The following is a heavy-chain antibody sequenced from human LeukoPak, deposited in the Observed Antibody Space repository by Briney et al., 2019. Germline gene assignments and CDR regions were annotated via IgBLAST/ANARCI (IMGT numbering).Heavy chain of an antibody. Sequence: SETLSLTCTVSGGSISSYYWSWIRQPAGKGVEWIGRIYTSGRTNYNPSLKSRVTMSVDTSKNQFSLKLSSVTAADTAVYYCARGLFSHYYDSSGYSTHDAFDIWGQGTMVTVSS. J-gene: IGHJ3*02. CDR1: GGSISSYY. V-gene: IGHV4-4*07. D-gene: IGHD3-22*01. CDR3: ARGLFSHYYDSSGYSTHDAFDI. CDR2: IYTSGRT.